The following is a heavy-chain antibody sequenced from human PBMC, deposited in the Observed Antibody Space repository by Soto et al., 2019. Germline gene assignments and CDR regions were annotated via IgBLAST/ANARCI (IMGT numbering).Heavy chain of an antibody. CDR3: ARLYSSGWPRSYSDC. CDR1: GYTFTRFG. V-gene: IGHV1-18*01. D-gene: IGHD6-19*01. J-gene: IGHJ4*02. Sequence: QVQLVQSGTEVKKPGASVKVSCKASGYTFTRFGISWVRQAPGQGLEWMGWISAFNGATNYAQKFQGRITMTTDTPTSTAYLELRSLRSDDPSVYFCARLYSSGWPRSYSDCWGQGTLVTVSS. CDR2: ISAFNGAT.